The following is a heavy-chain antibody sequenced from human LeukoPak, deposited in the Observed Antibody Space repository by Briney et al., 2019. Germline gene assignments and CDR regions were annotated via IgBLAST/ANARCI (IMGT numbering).Heavy chain of an antibody. J-gene: IGHJ5*02. CDR1: GASITTGSYY. CDR2: IYYTGST. D-gene: IGHD6-13*01. CDR3: ARIYLAASGNT. Sequence: SETLSLTCTVSGASITTGSYYWGWIRQPPGKGLEWIGNIYYTGSTYYNPSIKSRVTISVDTPKNQFSLRLSSVTAADTAVYYCARIYLAASGNTWGQGTLVTVSS. V-gene: IGHV4-39*01.